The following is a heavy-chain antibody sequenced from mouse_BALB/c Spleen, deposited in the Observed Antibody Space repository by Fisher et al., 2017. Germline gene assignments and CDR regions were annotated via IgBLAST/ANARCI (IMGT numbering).Heavy chain of an antibody. Sequence: KFTGKASITADTSSNTAYLQLSSLTSEDTAVYYCARTGYYEYFDVWGAGTTVTVSS. V-gene: IGHV14-1*02. J-gene: IGHJ1*01. D-gene: IGHD2-3*01. CDR3: ARTGYYEYFDV.